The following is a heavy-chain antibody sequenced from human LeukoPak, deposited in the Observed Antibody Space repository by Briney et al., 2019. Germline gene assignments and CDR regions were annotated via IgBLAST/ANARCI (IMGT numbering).Heavy chain of an antibody. CDR1: GFTFSDYY. D-gene: IGHD6-13*01. V-gene: IGHV3-11*04. Sequence: PGGSLRLSCAASGFTFSDYYMSWIRQAPGKGLEWVSYISSSGSTIYYADSLKGRFTISRDNAKNSLSLQMNSLRAEDTAVYYCAAGWNSSSWYFLDYYYYYYMDVWGKGTTVTVSS. J-gene: IGHJ6*03. CDR3: AAGWNSSSWYFLDYYYYYYMDV. CDR2: ISSSGSTI.